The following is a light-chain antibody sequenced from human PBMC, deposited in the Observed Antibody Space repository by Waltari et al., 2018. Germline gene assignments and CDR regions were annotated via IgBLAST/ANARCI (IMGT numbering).Light chain of an antibody. CDR2: QEN. V-gene: IGLV3-1*01. CDR3: QAWDSSTVG. J-gene: IGLJ2*01. Sequence: QTTPAPSPLLVIYQENKRPAGMPERFAGSNSGNTATLPISGTQAMDEADYYCQAWDSSTVGFGGGTKLTVL.